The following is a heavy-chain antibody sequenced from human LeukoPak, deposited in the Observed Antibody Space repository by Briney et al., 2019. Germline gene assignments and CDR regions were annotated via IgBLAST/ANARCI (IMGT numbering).Heavy chain of an antibody. CDR2: IYYSGST. CDR3: ARDTAMVEYYFDY. V-gene: IGHV4-59*12. D-gene: IGHD5-18*01. CDR1: GGSISSYY. J-gene: IGHJ4*02. Sequence: KPSETLSLTCIVSGGSISSYYWSWIRQPPGKGLEWIGYIYYSGSTNYNPSLKSRVTISVDTSKNQFSLKLSSVTAADTAVYYCARDTAMVEYYFDYWGQGTLVTVSS.